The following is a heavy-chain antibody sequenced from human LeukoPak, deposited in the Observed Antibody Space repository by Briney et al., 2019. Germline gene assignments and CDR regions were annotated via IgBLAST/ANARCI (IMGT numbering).Heavy chain of an antibody. D-gene: IGHD2-2*01. V-gene: IGHV1-2*02. J-gene: IGHJ3*01. CDR1: GYTLSGFY. CDR2: INPDSGDT. Sequence: ASVKVSCKASGYTLSGFYMNWVRQAPGQGLEWMGWINPDSGDTYYAQKFQGRVTMTRDTSISTAYVELSRLTSDDTAVYYCARDIDIVVVPAAMDVWGQGTMVTVSS. CDR3: ARDIDIVVVPAAMDV.